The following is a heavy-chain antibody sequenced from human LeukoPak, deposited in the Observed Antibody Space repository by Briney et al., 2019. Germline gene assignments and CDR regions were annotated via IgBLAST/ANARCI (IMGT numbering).Heavy chain of an antibody. CDR1: GFTFSSYS. CDR2: ITSSSSYI. D-gene: IGHD3-22*01. J-gene: IGHJ4*02. V-gene: IGHV3-21*01. Sequence: GGSLRLSCSASGFTFSSYSMNWVHQAPGKGLEWVSSITSSSSYIYYADSVKGRFTISRDNAKNSLYLQMNSLRAEDSAVYYCARDFYDSSGYSSPIDYWGQGTLVTVST. CDR3: ARDFYDSSGYSSPIDY.